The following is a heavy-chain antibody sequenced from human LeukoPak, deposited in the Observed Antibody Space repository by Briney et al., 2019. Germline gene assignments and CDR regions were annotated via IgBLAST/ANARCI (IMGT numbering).Heavy chain of an antibody. CDR1: GVSISSSNSY. V-gene: IGHV4-39*07. J-gene: IGHJ3*02. CDR3: ARSLYYYGSDSFDI. CDR2: IYYSGST. D-gene: IGHD3-10*01. Sequence: SSETLSLTCTVSGVSISSSNSYWGWIRQPPGKGLEWIGSIYYSGSTYYNPSLKSRVTISVDTSKNQFSLKLSSVTAADTAVYYCARSLYYYGSDSFDIWGQGTMVTASS.